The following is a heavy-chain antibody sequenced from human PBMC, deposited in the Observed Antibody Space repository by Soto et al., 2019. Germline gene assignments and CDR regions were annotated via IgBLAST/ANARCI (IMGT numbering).Heavy chain of an antibody. J-gene: IGHJ4*02. Sequence: GGSLRPSCVASGFTFSTYAMTWVRQAPGKGLGGGSTINVGGGSTYYADSVKGRFTISRDNSKRKLYLQVYRVRAEDTAVYYCARGQNWNPSVDYWGQGTLVTVSS. D-gene: IGHD1-1*01. V-gene: IGHV3-23*01. CDR1: GFTFSTYA. CDR2: INVGGGST. CDR3: ARGQNWNPSVDY.